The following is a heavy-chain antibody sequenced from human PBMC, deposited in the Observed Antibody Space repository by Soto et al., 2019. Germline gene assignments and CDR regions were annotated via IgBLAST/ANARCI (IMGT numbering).Heavy chain of an antibody. CDR3: ARHISSGTNIAAIRSFDP. CDR2: IYYSGST. V-gene: IGHV4-59*08. D-gene: IGHD1-7*01. Sequence: QVQLQESGPGLVKPSETLSLTCTVSGGSINSYYWSWIRQPPGKGLEWIGYIYYSGSTNYNPSLKSRITISADTSKNQFSLKLSSVTAADTAAYYCARHISSGTNIAAIRSFDPWGQGTLVTVSS. CDR1: GGSINSYY. J-gene: IGHJ5*02.